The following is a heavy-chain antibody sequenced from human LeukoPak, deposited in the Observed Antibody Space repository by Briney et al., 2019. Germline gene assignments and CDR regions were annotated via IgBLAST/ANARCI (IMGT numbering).Heavy chain of an antibody. CDR2: INSDGTGT. Sequence: GGSLRLSCAASGFTFSNYWMHWVRQAPGKGLVWVSRINSDGTGTTYADSVKGRFTISRDNAKNTLYLQMNGLRAEDTAVYYCARVAYCGGDCSYWYFDLWGRGTLVTVSS. J-gene: IGHJ2*01. CDR3: ARVAYCGGDCSYWYFDL. D-gene: IGHD2-21*01. CDR1: GFTFSNYW. V-gene: IGHV3-74*01.